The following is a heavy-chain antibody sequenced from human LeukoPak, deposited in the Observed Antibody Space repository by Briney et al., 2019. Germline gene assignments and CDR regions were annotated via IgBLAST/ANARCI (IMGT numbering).Heavy chain of an antibody. D-gene: IGHD2-15*01. CDR3: ARGYCSGGSCYSYYYYNYMDV. Sequence: SETLSLTCTLTGGSISSSSYYWGWLRQPPAKGLEWIGSIYYSGSTYYNPSLKSRVTISVDTSKNQFSLKLSSVTAADTAVYYCARGYCSGGSCYSYYYYNYMDVWGKGTTVTVSS. J-gene: IGHJ6*03. CDR1: GGSISSSSYY. V-gene: IGHV4-39*07. CDR2: IYYSGST.